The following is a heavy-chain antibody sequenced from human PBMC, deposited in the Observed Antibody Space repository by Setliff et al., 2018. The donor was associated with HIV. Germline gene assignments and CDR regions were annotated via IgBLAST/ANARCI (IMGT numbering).Heavy chain of an antibody. CDR2: IYHNGRA. D-gene: IGHD5-18*01. CDR1: GGSIFSSNW. J-gene: IGHJ6*03. V-gene: IGHV4-4*02. Sequence: SETLSLTCAVSGGSIFSSNWWSWVRQPPGKGLEWIGEIYHNGRANYNPSLKSRVTISVDKSKNQFSLKLTSVTAADTAVYYCARAEGSYGPFYYYYYYMDVWGKGTTVTVSS. CDR3: ARAEGSYGPFYYYYYYMDV.